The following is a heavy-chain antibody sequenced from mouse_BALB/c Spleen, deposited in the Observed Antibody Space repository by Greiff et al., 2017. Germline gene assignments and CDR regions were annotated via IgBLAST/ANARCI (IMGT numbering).Heavy chain of an antibody. D-gene: IGHD2-4*01. Sequence: VQLQQSGPELVKPGASVKISCKASGYTFTDYNMHWVKQSHGKSLEWIGYIYPYNGGTGYNQKFKSKATLTVDNSSSTAYMELRSLTSEDSAVYYCAGPMITTLLAYWGQGTLVTVSA. CDR2: IYPYNGGT. J-gene: IGHJ3*01. CDR3: AGPMITTLLAY. CDR1: GYTFTDYN. V-gene: IGHV1S29*02.